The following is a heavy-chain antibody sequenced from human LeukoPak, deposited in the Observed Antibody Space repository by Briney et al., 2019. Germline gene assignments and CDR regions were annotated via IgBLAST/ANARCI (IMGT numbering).Heavy chain of an antibody. CDR1: GGSISSYY. V-gene: IGHV4-59*01. CDR2: IYYSGST. J-gene: IGHJ4*02. CDR3: ARGSDLDDFWSGLFDY. Sequence: SETLSLTCTVSGGSISSYYWSWIRQPPGKGLEWIGYIYYSGSTNYNPSLKSRVTISVDTSKNQFSLKLSSVTAADTAVYYCARGSDLDDFWSGLFDYWGQGTLVTVSS. D-gene: IGHD3-3*01.